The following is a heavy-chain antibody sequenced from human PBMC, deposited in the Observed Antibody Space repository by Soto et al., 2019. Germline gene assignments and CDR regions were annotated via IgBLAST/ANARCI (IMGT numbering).Heavy chain of an antibody. CDR3: ARHMVLSSGWYGIIFDI. CDR2: IYYSGST. Sequence: SETLSLTCTVSGGSISSSSYYWGWIRQPPGKGLEWIGSIYYSGSTYYNPSLKSRVTISVDTSKNQFSLKLSSVTAADTAVYYCARHMVLSSGWYGIIFDIWGQGTMVTVPS. D-gene: IGHD6-19*01. J-gene: IGHJ3*02. CDR1: GGSISSSSYY. V-gene: IGHV4-39*01.